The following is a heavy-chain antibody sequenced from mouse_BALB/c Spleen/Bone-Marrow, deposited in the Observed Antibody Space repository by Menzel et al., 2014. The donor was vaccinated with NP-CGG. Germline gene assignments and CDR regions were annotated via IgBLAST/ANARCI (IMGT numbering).Heavy chain of an antibody. CDR2: IHPSDSET. Sequence: QVQLQQSGTEVVRPGASVRLSCKASGYSFTTYWMNWAKQRPGQGLEWIGMIHPSDSETRLNQKFKDKATLTVDKSSSTAYMQLNSPTSEDSAVYYCAREKVYYGISWFAYWGQGTLVTVPA. D-gene: IGHD2-1*01. V-gene: IGHV1-61*01. CDR3: AREKVYYGISWFAY. J-gene: IGHJ3*01. CDR1: GYSFTTYW.